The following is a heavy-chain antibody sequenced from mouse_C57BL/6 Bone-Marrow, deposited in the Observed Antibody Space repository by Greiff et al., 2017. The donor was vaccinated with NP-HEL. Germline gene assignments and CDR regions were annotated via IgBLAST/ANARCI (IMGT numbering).Heavy chain of an antibody. D-gene: IGHD1-1*02. Sequence: DVQLVESEGGLVQPGSSMKLSCTASGFTFSDCYMAWVRQVPEKGLEWVANINYDGSSTYYLDSLKSRFIISRDNAKNILYLQMSSLKSEDTATYYCARDADGGGYFDVWGTGTTVTVSS. CDR3: ARDADGGGYFDV. CDR2: INYDGSST. V-gene: IGHV5-16*01. J-gene: IGHJ1*03. CDR1: GFTFSDCY.